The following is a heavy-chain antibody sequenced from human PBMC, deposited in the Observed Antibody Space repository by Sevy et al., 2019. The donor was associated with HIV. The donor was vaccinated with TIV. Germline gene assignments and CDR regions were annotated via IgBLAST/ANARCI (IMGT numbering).Heavy chain of an antibody. CDR2: IYTSGRT. J-gene: IGHJ4*02. D-gene: IGHD1-1*01. CDR3: TRGEVQLWPSGFDY. Sequence: SETLSLTCTVSGDSISSYYWSWIRQPAGKGLEWIGRIYTSGRTNYNPSLKSRVTMSVDTSKNQFSRKLRSVTAADTAVYFCTRGEVQLWPSGFDYWGQGTLVTVSS. V-gene: IGHV4-4*07. CDR1: GDSISSYY.